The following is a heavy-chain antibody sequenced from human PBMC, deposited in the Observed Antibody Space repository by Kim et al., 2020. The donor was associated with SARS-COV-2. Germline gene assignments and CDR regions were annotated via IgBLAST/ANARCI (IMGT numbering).Heavy chain of an antibody. Sequence: SETLSLTCTVSGGSISSSSYYWGWIRQPPGKGLEWIGSIYYSGSTYYNPSLKSRVTISVDTSKNQFSLKLSSVTAADTAVYYCARGWELPLTDAFDIWGQGTMVTVSS. V-gene: IGHV4-39*01. CDR2: IYYSGST. J-gene: IGHJ3*02. CDR3: ARGWELPLTDAFDI. CDR1: GGSISSSSYY. D-gene: IGHD1-26*01.